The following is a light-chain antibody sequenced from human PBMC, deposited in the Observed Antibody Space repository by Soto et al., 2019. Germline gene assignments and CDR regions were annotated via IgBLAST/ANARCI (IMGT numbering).Light chain of an antibody. Sequence: QSALTQPASVSGSPGQSITISCTGTSSDVGGYRCVSWYQQYPGKAPKLLIYEVSNRPSGVSNRFSGSKSGNTASLTISGLQTDDEADYYCSSYASTTPHVILGGGTKVTVL. CDR2: EVS. CDR3: SSYASTTPHVI. V-gene: IGLV2-14*01. CDR1: SSDVGGYRC. J-gene: IGLJ2*01.